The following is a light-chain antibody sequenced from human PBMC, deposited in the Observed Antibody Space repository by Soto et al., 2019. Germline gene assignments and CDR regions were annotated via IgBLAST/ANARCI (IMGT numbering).Light chain of an antibody. Sequence: QSVLTQSPSASASLGASVKLTCTLSSGHSTYAIACHQQQPEKGPRYLMKLNSDGSHSKGDGIPDRFSGSSSGAERYLTISSLQSEDEADYYCQTWGTGIQVIFGGGTKVTVL. V-gene: IGLV4-69*01. CDR2: LNSDGSH. CDR1: SGHSTYA. CDR3: QTWGTGIQVI. J-gene: IGLJ2*01.